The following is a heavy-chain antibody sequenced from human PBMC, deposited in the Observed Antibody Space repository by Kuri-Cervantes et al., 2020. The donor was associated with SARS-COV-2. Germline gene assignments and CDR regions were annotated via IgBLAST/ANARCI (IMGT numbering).Heavy chain of an antibody. D-gene: IGHD1-26*01. CDR3: ARGWDHYYYYYMDV. V-gene: IGHV3-21*01. CDR1: GFTFSSYG. J-gene: IGHJ6*03. Sequence: GESLKISCAASGFTFSSYGMNWVRQAPGKGLEWVSSISSSSSYIYYADSVKGRFTISRDNAKNSLYLQVNSLRAEDTAVYYCARGWDHYYYYYMDVWGKGTTVTVSS. CDR2: ISSSSSYI.